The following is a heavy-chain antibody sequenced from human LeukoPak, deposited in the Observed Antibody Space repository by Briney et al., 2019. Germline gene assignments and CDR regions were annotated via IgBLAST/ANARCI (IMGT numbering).Heavy chain of an antibody. Sequence: ASVKVSCKASGYTFTSYDINWVRQATGQGLEWMGWMNPNSGNTGYAQKFQGRVTITRNTSISTAYMELSSLSSEDTAVYYCARGAPLEWVYNWFDPWGQGTLVTVSS. CDR1: GYTFTSYD. J-gene: IGHJ5*02. CDR2: MNPNSGNT. CDR3: ARGAPLEWVYNWFDP. D-gene: IGHD3-3*01. V-gene: IGHV1-8*03.